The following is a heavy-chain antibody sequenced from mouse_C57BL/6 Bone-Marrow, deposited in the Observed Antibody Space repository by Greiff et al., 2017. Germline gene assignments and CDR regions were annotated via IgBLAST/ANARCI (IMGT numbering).Heavy chain of an antibody. V-gene: IGHV14-1*01. Sequence: EVKLQQSGAELVRPGASVKLSCTASGFNIKDAYMHWVKQRPEQGLEWIGRLDPEDGDTEYAPKFQGKATMTADPSSNTAYLLLSSLTSEDTAVYYCTTCEIIYYYGRSSSHWYFDVWGTGTTVTVSS. CDR3: TTCEIIYYYGRSSSHWYFDV. J-gene: IGHJ1*03. D-gene: IGHD1-1*01. CDR1: GFNIKDAY. CDR2: LDPEDGDT.